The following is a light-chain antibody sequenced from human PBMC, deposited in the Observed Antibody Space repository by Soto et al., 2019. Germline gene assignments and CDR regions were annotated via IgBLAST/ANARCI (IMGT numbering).Light chain of an antibody. CDR1: QSVSSSY. CDR3: QPYDSSTLT. Sequence: EIVLTQSPGTLSLSPGERATLSCSASQSVSSSYLAWYQQKPGQAPRLLIYGASSRATGIPDRFSGSGSGTDFTLTINRLEPEDCAVYYCQPYDSSTLTFGGGTKVEIK. J-gene: IGKJ4*01. V-gene: IGKV3-20*01. CDR2: GAS.